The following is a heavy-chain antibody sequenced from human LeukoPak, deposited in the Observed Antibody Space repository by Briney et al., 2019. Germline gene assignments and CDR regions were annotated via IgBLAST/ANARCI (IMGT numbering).Heavy chain of an antibody. CDR3: ARSVEGSFDY. CDR2: INAHRTT. Sequence: GGSLRLSCATSGFTFHPYSFNWVRQAPGKGLEWISYINAHRTTYYADSVEGRFTISRDNAKNSAYLELNSLRVEDTAMYYCARSVEGSFDYWGQGTLVTVSS. D-gene: IGHD6-19*01. CDR1: GFTFHPYS. J-gene: IGHJ4*02. V-gene: IGHV3-48*01.